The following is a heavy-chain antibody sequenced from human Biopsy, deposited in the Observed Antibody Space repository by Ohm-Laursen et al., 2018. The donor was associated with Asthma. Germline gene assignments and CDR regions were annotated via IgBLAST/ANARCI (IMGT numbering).Heavy chain of an antibody. V-gene: IGHV3-30*18. D-gene: IGHD3-3*01. CDR2: MSFDGRQT. CDR3: AKERYYDFWSGYPI. J-gene: IGHJ3*02. Sequence: SLRLSCAASGFTFSSYGMHWVRQAPGKGLEWVAVMSFDGRQTYYADSVKGRFTISRDNSKNTLYLQMNSLRAEDTAVYYCAKERYYDFWSGYPIWGQGTVVTVSS. CDR1: GFTFSSYG.